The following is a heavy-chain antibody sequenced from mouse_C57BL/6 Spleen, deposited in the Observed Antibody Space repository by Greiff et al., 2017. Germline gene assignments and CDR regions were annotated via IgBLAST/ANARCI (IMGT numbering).Heavy chain of an antibody. V-gene: IGHV1-69*01. Sequence: VQLQQPGAELVMPGASVKLSCKASGYTFTSYWMPWVQQRPGQGLEWFGEIDPSDSYTNYNQKFQGKSTFTVDKSSSTAYMQVSSLTSEDSAVYYCARGGIRGFAYWGQGTLVTVSA. CDR1: GYTFTSYW. J-gene: IGHJ3*01. D-gene: IGHD3-2*02. CDR3: ARGGIRGFAY. CDR2: IDPSDSYT.